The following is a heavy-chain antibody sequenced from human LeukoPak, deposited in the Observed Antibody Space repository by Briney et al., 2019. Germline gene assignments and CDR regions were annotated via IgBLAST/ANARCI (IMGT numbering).Heavy chain of an antibody. V-gene: IGHV4-34*01. D-gene: IGHD1-26*01. Sequence: SETLSLTCAVYGGSFSGYYWSWIRQPPGKGLEWIGYIYHSGSTYYNPSPKSRVTISADTSKNHFSLRLSSVTAADTAVYYCARGSADGGNYLGYFYYYYMDVWGKGTTVTVSS. J-gene: IGHJ6*03. CDR2: IYHSGST. CDR1: GGSFSGYY. CDR3: ARGSADGGNYLGYFYYYYMDV.